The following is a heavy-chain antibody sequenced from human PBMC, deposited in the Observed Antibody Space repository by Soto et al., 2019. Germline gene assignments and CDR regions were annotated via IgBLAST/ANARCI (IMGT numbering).Heavy chain of an antibody. V-gene: IGHV4-31*03. CDR1: GGSISSGGYY. CDR2: IYDSGST. CDR3: ASQATGWYPDY. J-gene: IGHJ4*02. Sequence: QVELQESGPGLVKPSQTLSLTCTVSGGSISSGGYYWSWIRQHPGKGLEWIGYIYDSGSTYYNPSLKSRVTLSGDTSQNQFSLKLRSVTAADTGVYYCASQATGWYPDYWGQGTLVTVSS. D-gene: IGHD6-19*01.